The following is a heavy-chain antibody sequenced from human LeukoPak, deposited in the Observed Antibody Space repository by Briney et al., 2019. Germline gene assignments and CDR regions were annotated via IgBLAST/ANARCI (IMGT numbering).Heavy chain of an antibody. CDR1: GYTFTGYY. Sequence: ASVKVSCKASGYTFTGYYMHWVRHVPGQGLEWMGLINPSGDSTTSAQKFQGRFTVTRDMSTSTVYMELSSLIFEDTAVYYCVRGLDYWGQGTLVTVSS. V-gene: IGHV1-46*01. D-gene: IGHD3-16*01. CDR3: VRGLDY. J-gene: IGHJ4*02. CDR2: INPSGDST.